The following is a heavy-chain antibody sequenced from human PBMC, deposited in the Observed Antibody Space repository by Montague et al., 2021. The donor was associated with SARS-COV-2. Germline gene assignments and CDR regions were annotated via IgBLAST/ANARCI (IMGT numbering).Heavy chain of an antibody. J-gene: IGHJ3*02. D-gene: IGHD3-22*01. CDR3: ARFPTSYYYDSKAAPATPEVLDI. CDR2: INNRGST. Sequence: GRKRSAAINNRGSTYYNPSLKSRVTISVDTSKNQFSLKLSSVTAADTAVYYCARFPTSYYYDSKAAPATPEVLDIWGKGTMVTVSS. V-gene: IGHV4-39*01.